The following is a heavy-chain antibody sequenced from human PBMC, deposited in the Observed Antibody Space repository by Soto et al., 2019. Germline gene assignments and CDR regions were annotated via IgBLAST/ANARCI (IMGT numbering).Heavy chain of an antibody. Sequence: AVKVSCKASGGTFSSYAISWVRQAPGQGLEWMGGIIPIFGTANYAQKFQGRVTITADESTSTAYMELSSLRSEDTAVYYCAAVLRFLEWLSYFDYWGQGTLVTVSS. CDR1: GGTFSSYA. J-gene: IGHJ4*02. D-gene: IGHD3-3*01. CDR3: AAVLRFLEWLSYFDY. V-gene: IGHV1-69*13. CDR2: IIPIFGTA.